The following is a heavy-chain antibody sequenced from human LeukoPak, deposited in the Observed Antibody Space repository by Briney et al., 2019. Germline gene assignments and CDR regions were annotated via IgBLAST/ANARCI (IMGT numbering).Heavy chain of an antibody. CDR2: IYTSGST. V-gene: IGHV4-4*07. J-gene: IGHJ4*02. Sequence: SETLSLTCTVSGGSISSYYWSWIRQPAGKGLEWIGRIYTSGSTNYNPSLKSRVTMSADTSKNQFSLKLSSVTAADTAVYYCARGTYDFWSGYRLDYWGQGTLVTVSS. CDR3: ARGTYDFWSGYRLDY. D-gene: IGHD3-3*01. CDR1: GGSISSYY.